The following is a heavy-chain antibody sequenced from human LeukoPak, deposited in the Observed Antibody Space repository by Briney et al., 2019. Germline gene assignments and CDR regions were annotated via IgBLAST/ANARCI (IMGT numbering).Heavy chain of an antibody. J-gene: IGHJ4*02. Sequence: GVSLRLSCAASGFTVSSNYMSWVRQAPGKGLEGVSVIYSGGSTYYADSVKGRFTISRDNSKNTLYLQMNSLRAEDTAVYYCARDQRPDGGYYFDYWGQGTLVTVSS. CDR1: GFTVSSNY. CDR2: IYSGGST. D-gene: IGHD1-14*01. CDR3: ARDQRPDGGYYFDY. V-gene: IGHV3-53*01.